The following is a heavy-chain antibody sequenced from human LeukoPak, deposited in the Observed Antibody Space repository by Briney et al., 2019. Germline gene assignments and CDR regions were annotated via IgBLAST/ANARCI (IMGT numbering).Heavy chain of an antibody. D-gene: IGHD3-10*01. CDR2: IIPIPGMA. CDR3: ARAVVVARGLMAYFDY. V-gene: IGHV1-69*02. J-gene: IGHJ4*02. CDR1: GGTFSFYT. Sequence: ASVKVSCKASGGTFSFYTINWVRQAPGQGLEWMGRIIPIPGMANYAQKFQGRVTITADSSTSTAYMEASSLRSEDTAVYYCARAVVVARGLMAYFDYWGQGTLVTVSS.